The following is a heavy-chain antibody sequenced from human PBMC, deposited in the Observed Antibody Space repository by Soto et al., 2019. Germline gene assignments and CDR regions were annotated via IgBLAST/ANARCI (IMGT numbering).Heavy chain of an antibody. CDR1: GFSFSNAW. Sequence: EVQLVESGGGLVKPGGSLRLSCAASGFSFSNAWMNWVRQAPGKGLEWVGRIKRKIDGEATDYAGPVKGRFTVFRDDSKRALYLQIYSLKGDDTAVYYCTTGSIESVWGKGTTVTVSP. D-gene: IGHD3-22*01. CDR2: IKRKIDGEAT. V-gene: IGHV3-15*07. J-gene: IGHJ6*04. CDR3: TTGSIESV.